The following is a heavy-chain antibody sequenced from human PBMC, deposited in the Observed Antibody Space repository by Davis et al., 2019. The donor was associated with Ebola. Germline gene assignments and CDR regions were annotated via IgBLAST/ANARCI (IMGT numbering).Heavy chain of an antibody. CDR2: ISGSGGST. CDR3: AKDREQLDLYY. CDR1: GFTFSSYA. Sequence: GESLKISCAASGFTFSSYAMSWVRQAPGKGLEWVSAISGSGGSTYYADSVKGRFTISRDNSKNTLYLQMNSLRAEDTAVYHCAKDREQLDLYYWGQGTLVTVSS. J-gene: IGHJ4*02. D-gene: IGHD6-6*01. V-gene: IGHV3-23*01.